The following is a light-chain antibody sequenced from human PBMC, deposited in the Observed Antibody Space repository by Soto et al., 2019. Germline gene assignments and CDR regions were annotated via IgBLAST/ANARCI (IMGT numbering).Light chain of an antibody. V-gene: IGKV1-33*01. CDR2: DAS. CDR3: QHYDKLPPTLT. J-gene: IGKJ4*01. CDR1: QDISNY. Sequence: DIQMTQSPSSLSASVGDRVTITCQASQDISNYLNWYQQKPGKAPKLLIYDASNLETGVPSRFSGSGSGTDFTFTISSLQPEDLATYYCQHYDKLPPTLTFGGGTEVEIK.